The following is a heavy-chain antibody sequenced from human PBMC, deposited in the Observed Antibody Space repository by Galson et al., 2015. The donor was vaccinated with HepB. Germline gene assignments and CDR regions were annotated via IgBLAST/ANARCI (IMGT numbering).Heavy chain of an antibody. V-gene: IGHV3-7*01. CDR1: GFTFSDSW. Sequence: SLRPSCAASGFTFSDSWMDWIRQAPGKGLEWVASTKPDGSEKYYADSVKGRFTISRDNAKNSLFLQMNSLRVEDTAVYYCARGASNSFHIWGQGARVTVLS. J-gene: IGHJ3*02. D-gene: IGHD1-1*01. CDR3: ARGASNSFHI. CDR2: TKPDGSEK.